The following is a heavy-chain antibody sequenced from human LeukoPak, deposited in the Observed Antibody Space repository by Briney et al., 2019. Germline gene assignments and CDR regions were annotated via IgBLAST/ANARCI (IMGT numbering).Heavy chain of an antibody. CDR2: INSDGSST. CDR1: GFTFSSYW. Sequence: GGFLRLSCAASGFTFSSYWMHWVRQAPGKGLVWVSRINSDGSSTSYADSVKGRFTISRDNAKNTLYLQMNSLRAEDTAVYYCVRYIVVPTAIYAFDIWGQGTMVTVSS. CDR3: VRYIVVPTAIYAFDI. D-gene: IGHD2-2*01. J-gene: IGHJ3*02. V-gene: IGHV3-74*01.